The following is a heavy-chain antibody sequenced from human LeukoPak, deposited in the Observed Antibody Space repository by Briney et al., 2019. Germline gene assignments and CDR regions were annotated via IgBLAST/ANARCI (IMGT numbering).Heavy chain of an antibody. CDR2: ISPGCEAV. D-gene: IGHD6-19*01. CDR3: SGGRDAAVAGPGGYFDY. V-gene: IGHV3-11*01. Sequence: GGSLRLSRAASGFIFSDYHMSWIRQAPGKGLDCVSYISPGCEAVYFADSVNGRFTISIHNAKNSLFLQMSSLTAEDTAVSYCSGGRDAAVAGPGGYFDYWGQGSLVTVSS. CDR1: GFIFSDYH. J-gene: IGHJ4*02.